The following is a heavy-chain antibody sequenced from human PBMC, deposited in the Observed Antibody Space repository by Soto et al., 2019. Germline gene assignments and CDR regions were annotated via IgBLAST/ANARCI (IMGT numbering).Heavy chain of an antibody. CDR2: IYYSGST. CDR3: ARDHSSGWVNWFDP. V-gene: IGHV4-30-4*02. D-gene: IGHD3-22*01. Sequence: PSETLSLTCTVSGGSISSGDYYWSWIRQPPGKGLEWIGYIYYSGSTYYNPSLKSRVTISGDTSKNQFSLKLSSVTTADTAVYYCARDHSSGWVNWFDPWGQGTLVTVSS. J-gene: IGHJ5*02. CDR1: GGSISSGDYY.